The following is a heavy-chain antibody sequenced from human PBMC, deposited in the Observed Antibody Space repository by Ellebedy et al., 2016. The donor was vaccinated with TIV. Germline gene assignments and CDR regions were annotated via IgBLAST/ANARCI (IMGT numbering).Heavy chain of an antibody. CDR1: GFTFSSYT. CDR2: IWYDGSKE. J-gene: IGHJ4*02. D-gene: IGHD3-22*01. CDR3: ARFVGSDSSGYFDY. V-gene: IGHV3-33*08. Sequence: PGGSLRLSCAASGFTFSSYTMHWVRQAPGKGLEWVAVIWYDGSKEFYADFVKGRFTISRDNSKNTLYLQMNSLRAEDTAVYHCARFVGSDSSGYFDYWGQGILVTVSS.